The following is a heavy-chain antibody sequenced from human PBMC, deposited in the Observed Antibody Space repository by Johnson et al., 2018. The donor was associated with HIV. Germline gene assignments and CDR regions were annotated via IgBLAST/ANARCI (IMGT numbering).Heavy chain of an antibody. CDR1: GFTFSSYA. D-gene: IGHD2-2*01. CDR2: ISYDGSNK. CDR3: ARDRCSSTSCIDAFDI. J-gene: IGHJ3*02. V-gene: IGHV3-30-3*01. Sequence: QVQLVESGGGVVQPGRSLRLSCAASGFTFSSYAMYWVRQAPGKGLEWVAVISYDGSNKYYADSVKGRFTIYRDNSKNTLYLQMNSQRAEDTAVYYCARDRCSSTSCIDAFDIWGQGTMVTVSS.